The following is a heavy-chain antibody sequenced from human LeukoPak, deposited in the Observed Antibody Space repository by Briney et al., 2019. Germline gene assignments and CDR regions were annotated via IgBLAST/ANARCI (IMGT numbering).Heavy chain of an antibody. Sequence: GGSLRLSCTASGFTFSNFWMGWVRQAPGKGLEWVANIKQDETEKFYLGSVKGRFTISRDNAKNSLYLQMNSLRVEDTAVYYCAKLAVAGTDLFDYWGQGTLVTVSS. J-gene: IGHJ4*02. CDR1: GFTFSNFW. CDR2: IKQDETEK. V-gene: IGHV3-7*01. D-gene: IGHD6-19*01. CDR3: AKLAVAGTDLFDY.